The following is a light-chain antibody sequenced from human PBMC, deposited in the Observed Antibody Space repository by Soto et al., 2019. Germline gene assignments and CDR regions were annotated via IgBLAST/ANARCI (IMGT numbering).Light chain of an antibody. CDR2: DTS. J-gene: IGKJ4*01. CDR1: QSVEKC. CDR3: QQRKHWPPLT. V-gene: IGKV3-11*01. Sequence: EVVLTQSPATLSLSPGERAILSCRASQSVEKCLVWYQQKPGQAPRLLIYDTSNRATGIPARFSGSGSETDFTLTISSLEPEDFAVYYCQQRKHWPPLTFGGGTKVELK.